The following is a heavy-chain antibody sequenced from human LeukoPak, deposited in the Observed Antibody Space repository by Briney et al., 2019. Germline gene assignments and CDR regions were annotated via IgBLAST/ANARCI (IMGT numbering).Heavy chain of an antibody. CDR3: ARGVKSLTMVPGVIIHRAYQSYTDV. V-gene: IGHV1-2*02. CDR1: GYTFTGYY. Sequence: GASVKVSCKASGYTFTGYYMHWVRQAPGQGLEWMGWINPNSGGTNYAQKFQGRVTMTRHTSLSTAYMELSSVRSEDTAVYYCARGVKSLTMVPGVIIHRAYQSYTDVWGKGSTVTISS. D-gene: IGHD3-10*01. CDR2: INPNSGGT. J-gene: IGHJ6*03.